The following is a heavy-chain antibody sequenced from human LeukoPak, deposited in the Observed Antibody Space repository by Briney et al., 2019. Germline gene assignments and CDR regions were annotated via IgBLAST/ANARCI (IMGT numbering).Heavy chain of an antibody. CDR2: IIPIFGTA. CDR3: ARTKSTDDAFDI. CDR1: GGTFSSYA. D-gene: IGHD5/OR15-5a*01. Sequence: SVKVSCKASGGTFSSYAISWVRQAPGQGLEWMGGIIPIFGTANYAQKFQGRVTITADESTSTAYMELSSLRSEDTAVYYCARTKSTDDAFDIWGQGTMVTVSS. J-gene: IGHJ3*02. V-gene: IGHV1-69*01.